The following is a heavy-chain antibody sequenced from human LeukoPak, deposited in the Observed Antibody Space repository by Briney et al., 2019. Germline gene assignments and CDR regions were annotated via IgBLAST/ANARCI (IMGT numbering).Heavy chain of an antibody. Sequence: ASVKVSCKASGYTFTGQYIHWVRQAPGQGLEWMGWIDPNSGGTNYAQKFQGRVTITRDTSISTVYMELSRLTSDDTAVYYCASRSASGNWFLAYWGQGSLVTLSS. D-gene: IGHD3-10*01. J-gene: IGHJ4*02. V-gene: IGHV1-2*02. CDR1: GYTFTGQY. CDR3: ASRSASGNWFLAY. CDR2: IDPNSGGT.